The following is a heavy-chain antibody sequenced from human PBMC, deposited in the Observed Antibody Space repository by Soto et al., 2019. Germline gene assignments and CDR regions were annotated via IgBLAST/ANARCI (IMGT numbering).Heavy chain of an antibody. Sequence: GESLKISCKGSGYSFTSYWIGWVRQMPGKGLEWMGIIYPGDSDTRYSPSFQGQVTISADKSISTAYLQWSSLKASDNAMYNCSYYLREGTMHYLYYYMDVWGQGTTVTVSS. CDR3: SYYLREGTMHYLYYYMDV. CDR1: GYSFTSYW. D-gene: IGHD3-10*01. V-gene: IGHV5-51*01. CDR2: IYPGDSDT. J-gene: IGHJ6*02.